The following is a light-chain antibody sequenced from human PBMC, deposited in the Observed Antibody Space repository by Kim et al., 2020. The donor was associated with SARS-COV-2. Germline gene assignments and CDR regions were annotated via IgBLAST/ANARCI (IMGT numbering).Light chain of an antibody. V-gene: IGLV4-69*01. J-gene: IGLJ2*01. CDR1: KWHITYA. CDR3: QTWGTTVV. Sequence: AAKPTCPRGKWHITYAIAWHQPQPKKCPRYLMKVNSDGSHNKGDGIPDRFSGSSSGADRYLTISSLQSEDEADYYCQTWGTTVVFGGGTQLTVL. CDR2: VNSDGSH.